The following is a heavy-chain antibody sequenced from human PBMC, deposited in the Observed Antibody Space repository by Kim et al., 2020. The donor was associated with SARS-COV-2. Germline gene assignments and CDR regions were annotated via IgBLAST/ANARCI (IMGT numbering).Heavy chain of an antibody. CDR1: GGSFSGYY. J-gene: IGHJ4*02. CDR2: INHSGST. CDR3: ARVVSRTLYFDY. Sequence: SETLSLTCAVYGGSFSGYYWSWIRQPPGKGLEWIGEINHSGSTNYNPSLKSRVTISVDTSKNQFSLKLSSVTAADTAVYYCARVVSRTLYFDYWGQGTLVTVSS. D-gene: IGHD2-15*01. V-gene: IGHV4-34*01.